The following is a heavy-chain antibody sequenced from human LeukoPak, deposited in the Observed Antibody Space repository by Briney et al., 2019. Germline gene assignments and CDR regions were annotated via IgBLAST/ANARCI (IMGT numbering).Heavy chain of an antibody. J-gene: IGHJ6*04. V-gene: IGHV3-48*03. Sequence: PGGSLRLSCAASGFTFNTYWMTWVRQGPGKGLEWVSYISSSGSTIYYADSVKGRFTISRDNAKNSLYLQMNSLRAEDTAVYYCAELGITMIGGVWGKGTTVTISS. CDR1: GFTFNTYW. D-gene: IGHD3-10*02. CDR3: AELGITMIGGV. CDR2: ISSSGSTI.